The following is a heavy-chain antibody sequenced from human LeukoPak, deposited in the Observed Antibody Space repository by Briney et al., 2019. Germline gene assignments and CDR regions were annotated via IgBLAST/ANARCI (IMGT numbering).Heavy chain of an antibody. CDR3: AKEANSTWYGGWFDR. CDR1: GFTFSSYA. Sequence: PGGSLRLSCAASGFTFSSYAMSWVRQAPGRGLEWVSGITATTGRTYYADSVKGRFTISRDNSKHTLYLQMNSLRAEDTGKFYCAKEANSTWYGGWFDRWGQGTLVTVSS. V-gene: IGHV3-23*01. D-gene: IGHD6-13*01. J-gene: IGHJ5*02. CDR2: ITATTGRT.